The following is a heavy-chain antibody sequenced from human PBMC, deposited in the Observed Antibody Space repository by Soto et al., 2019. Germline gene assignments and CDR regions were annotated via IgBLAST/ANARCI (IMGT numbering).Heavy chain of an antibody. J-gene: IGHJ4*02. CDR1: GGTFSSYA. CDR2: IIPIFGTA. Sequence: AASVKVSCKASGGTFSSYAISWVRQAPGQGLEWMGGIIPIFGTANYAQKFQGRVTITADESTSTAYMELSSLRSEDTAVYYCARVQHGGSHFDYWGQGTMVTVSS. V-gene: IGHV1-69*13. D-gene: IGHD3-16*01. CDR3: ARVQHGGSHFDY.